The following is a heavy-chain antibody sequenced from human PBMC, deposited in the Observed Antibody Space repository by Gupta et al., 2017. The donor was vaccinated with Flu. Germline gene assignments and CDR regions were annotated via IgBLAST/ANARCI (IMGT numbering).Heavy chain of an antibody. D-gene: IGHD4-17*01. J-gene: IGHJ4*02. CDR3: ARDTSDYGDHRGVDY. CDR2: IYYSGST. CDR1: GGSISSGGYY. Sequence: QVQLQESGPGLVKPSQTLSLTCTVSGGSISSGGYYWSWIRQHPGKGLEWIGYIYYSGSTYYNPSLKSRVTISVDTSKNQFSLKLSSVTAADTAVYYCARDTSDYGDHRGVDYWGQGTLVTVSS. V-gene: IGHV4-31*03.